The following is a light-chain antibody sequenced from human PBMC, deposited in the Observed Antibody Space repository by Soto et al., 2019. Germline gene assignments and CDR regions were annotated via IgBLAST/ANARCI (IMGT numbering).Light chain of an antibody. J-gene: IGKJ1*01. CDR2: GAS. CDR1: QSVRSNF. V-gene: IGKV3-20*01. Sequence: IVLTQSPGTLSLSPGDRATLSCRASQSVRSNFLAWYQQKPGQAPRLLIYGASNRATGIPDRFSGSGSGTDFTLTITRLEAEDFAMYYCQRYDSLRTFGQGTKVDIK. CDR3: QRYDSLRT.